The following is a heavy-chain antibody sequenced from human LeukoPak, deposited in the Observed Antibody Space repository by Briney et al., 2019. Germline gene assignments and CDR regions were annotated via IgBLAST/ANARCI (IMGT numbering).Heavy chain of an antibody. J-gene: IGHJ4*02. Sequence: SETLSLTCAVYGGSFSGYYWSWIRQPPGKGLEWIGEINHSGSTNYNPSLKSRVTISVDTSKNQFSLKLSSVTAADTAVYYCARAPPSVVGELEYYFDYWGQGTLVTVSS. CDR2: INHSGST. CDR3: ARAPPSVVGELEYYFDY. D-gene: IGHD3-10*01. V-gene: IGHV4-34*01. CDR1: GGSFSGYY.